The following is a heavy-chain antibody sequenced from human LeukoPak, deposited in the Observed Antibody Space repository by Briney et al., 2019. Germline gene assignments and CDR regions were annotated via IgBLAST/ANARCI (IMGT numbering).Heavy chain of an antibody. CDR1: GFTFSSYA. V-gene: IGHV3-30-3*01. CDR3: ARDNGYCSSTSCYFNY. J-gene: IGHJ4*02. D-gene: IGHD2-2*03. CDR2: ISYDGSNK. Sequence: PGGSLRLSCAASGFTFSSYAMHWVRQAPGKGLEWVAVISYDGSNKYYADSVKGRFTISRDNSKNTLYLQMNSLRAEDTAVYYCARDNGYCSSTSCYFNYWGQGTLVTASS.